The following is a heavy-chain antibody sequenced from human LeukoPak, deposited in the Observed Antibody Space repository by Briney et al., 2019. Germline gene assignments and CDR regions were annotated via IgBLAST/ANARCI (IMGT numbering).Heavy chain of an antibody. CDR2: ISGSGGST. Sequence: GALRLSCAASGFMFSIYGMSWVRQAPGKGLEWVSGISGSGGSTYHTDSVKGRFTISRDNSKNTLSLQMSSLRAEDTAVYYCAKDLDGSGMYGGIDSWGQGTLVTVSS. V-gene: IGHV3-23*01. CDR1: GFMFSIYG. J-gene: IGHJ4*02. CDR3: AKDLDGSGMYGGIDS. D-gene: IGHD6-19*01.